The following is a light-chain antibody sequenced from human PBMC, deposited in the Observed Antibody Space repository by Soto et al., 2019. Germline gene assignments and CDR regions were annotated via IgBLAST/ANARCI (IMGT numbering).Light chain of an antibody. Sequence: QSVLTQPPSVSGAPGQRVTISCTGSSSNIGAGYDVHWYQQLPGTAPKLLIYVNNNRPSGVPDRFSGSKSGTSASLAITGLQAEDEADYYCQSYDSSLSGCVFGGGTQLTVL. CDR2: VNN. CDR3: QSYDSSLSGCV. CDR1: SSNIGAGYD. J-gene: IGLJ7*01. V-gene: IGLV1-40*01.